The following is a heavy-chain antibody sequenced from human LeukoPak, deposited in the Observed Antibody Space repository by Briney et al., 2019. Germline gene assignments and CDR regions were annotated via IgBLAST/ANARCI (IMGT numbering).Heavy chain of an antibody. V-gene: IGHV3-23*01. CDR2: ISGSGGST. J-gene: IGHJ4*02. Sequence: PGGSLRLSCAASGFTFSSYAMSWVRQAPGKGLEWVSAISGSGGSTYYADSVKGRFTISRDNSKNTLYLQMNSLRAEDAAVYYCAKFEGNSYGLPEDYWGQGTLVTVSS. CDR1: GFTFSSYA. D-gene: IGHD5-18*01. CDR3: AKFEGNSYGLPEDY.